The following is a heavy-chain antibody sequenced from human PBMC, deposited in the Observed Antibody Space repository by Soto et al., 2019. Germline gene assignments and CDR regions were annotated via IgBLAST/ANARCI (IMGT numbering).Heavy chain of an antibody. CDR2: ISAYNGNT. CDR3: ARHCGGDCYILWFDY. V-gene: IGHV1-18*01. D-gene: IGHD2-21*01. J-gene: IGHJ4*02. CDR1: GYTFTSYG. Sequence: ASVKVSCKASGYTFTSYGISWVRQAPGQGLEWMGWISAYNGNTNYAQKLQGRVTMTTDTSTSTAYMELRSLRSDDTAVYYCARHCGGDCYILWFDYWGQGTLVTVSS.